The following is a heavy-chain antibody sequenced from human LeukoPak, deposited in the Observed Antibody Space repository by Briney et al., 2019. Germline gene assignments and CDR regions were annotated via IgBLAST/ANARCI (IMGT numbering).Heavy chain of an antibody. J-gene: IGHJ3*02. CDR3: ARETNMIIDSDAFDI. CDR1: GFTFSSYA. Sequence: GGSLRLSCAASGFTFSSYAMHWVRQAPGKGLEWVAVISYDGSNKYYADSVKGRFTISRDNSKNTLYLQMNSLRAEDTAVYYCARETNMIIDSDAFDIWGQGTMVTVSS. D-gene: IGHD2-8*01. V-gene: IGHV3-30*04. CDR2: ISYDGSNK.